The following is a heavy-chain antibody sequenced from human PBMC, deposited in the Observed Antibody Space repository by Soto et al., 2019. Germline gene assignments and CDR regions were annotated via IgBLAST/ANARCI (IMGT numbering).Heavy chain of an antibody. CDR2: IVVGSGNT. CDR1: GFTFTTSA. V-gene: IGHV1-58*01. CDR3: AAPSKGGYYYGMDV. Sequence: SVKVSCKASGFTFTTSAVQWVRQARGQRLEWIGWIVVGSGNTIYAQKFRERVTITRGMSTGTAYMHLTGLRSEDTAVYYCAAPSKGGYYYGMDVWGQGATVTVSS. J-gene: IGHJ6*02. D-gene: IGHD3-16*01.